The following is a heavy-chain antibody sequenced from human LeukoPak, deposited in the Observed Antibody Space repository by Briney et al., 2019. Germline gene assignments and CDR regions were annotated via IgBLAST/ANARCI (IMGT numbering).Heavy chain of an antibody. D-gene: IGHD3-3*01. CDR3: ARESIAIFGVGRGYYYMDV. J-gene: IGHJ6*03. V-gene: IGHV4-59*11. CDR1: GGSISTHY. Sequence: SETLSLTCTVSGGSISTHYWSWIRQPPGKGLEWIGYISSSGSTNYNPSLKSRVTISLDTSKNQFSLKLNSVTAADTAVYYCARESIAIFGVGRGYYYMDVWGKGTTVTVSS. CDR2: ISSSGST.